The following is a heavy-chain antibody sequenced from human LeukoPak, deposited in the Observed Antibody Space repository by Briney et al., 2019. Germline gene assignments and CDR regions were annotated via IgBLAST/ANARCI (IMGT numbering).Heavy chain of an antibody. J-gene: IGHJ4*02. CDR2: ISSSGSTI. Sequence: GGSLRLSCAASGFTVSSNYMSWVRQAPGKGLEWVSYISSSGSTIYYADSVKGRFTISRDNAKNSLYLQMNSLRAEDTAVYYCARDPGYGYYFDYWGEGTLVTVSS. D-gene: IGHD5-18*01. CDR1: GFTVSSNY. CDR3: ARDPGYGYYFDY. V-gene: IGHV3-11*01.